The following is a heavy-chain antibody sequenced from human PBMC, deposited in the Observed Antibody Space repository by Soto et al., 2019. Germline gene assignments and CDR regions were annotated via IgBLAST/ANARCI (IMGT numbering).Heavy chain of an antibody. CDR3: ARHGLGYSSGMTEGWFDP. J-gene: IGHJ5*02. Sequence: SETLSLTCTVSGGSISSSSYYWGWIRQPPGKGLEWIGSIYYSGSTYYNPSLKSRVTISVDTSKNQFSLKLSSVTAADTAVYYCARHGLGYSSGMTEGWFDPWGQGTLVTVSS. V-gene: IGHV4-39*01. CDR2: IYYSGST. D-gene: IGHD6-19*01. CDR1: GGSISSSSYY.